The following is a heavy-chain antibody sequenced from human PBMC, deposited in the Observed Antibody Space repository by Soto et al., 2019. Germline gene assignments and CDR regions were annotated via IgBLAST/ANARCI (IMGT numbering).Heavy chain of an antibody. Sequence: EVQLLESGGGLIQPGGSLRLSCAASGLTFSSYAVSWVRQAPGKGLEWVSTISDNGGSTYYADSVKGRFTISRDNSKNTLYLQMNTLRADDTAVYYCAKDDHSWNYLNYAFDIWGQGTMVTVSS. CDR2: ISDNGGST. CDR1: GLTFSSYA. J-gene: IGHJ3*02. D-gene: IGHD1-7*01. V-gene: IGHV3-23*01. CDR3: AKDDHSWNYLNYAFDI.